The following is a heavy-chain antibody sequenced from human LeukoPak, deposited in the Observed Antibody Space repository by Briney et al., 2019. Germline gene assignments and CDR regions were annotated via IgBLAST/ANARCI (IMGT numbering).Heavy chain of an antibody. CDR1: GGSISSGGYS. V-gene: IGHV4-30-2*01. CDR2: IYHRGSS. CDR3: ARVALGGWFDP. D-gene: IGHD3-16*01. J-gene: IGHJ5*02. Sequence: PSETLSLTCAVSGGSISSGGYSWSWIRQPPGKGLEWIGYIYHRGSSFYNPSLKSRVTISVDRSKNQFSLKVSSVTAADTAVYYCARVALGGWFDPWGQGSLVTVSS.